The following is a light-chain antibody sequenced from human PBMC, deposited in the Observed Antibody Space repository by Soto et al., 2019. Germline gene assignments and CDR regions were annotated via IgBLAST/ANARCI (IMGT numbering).Light chain of an antibody. CDR3: QQYNTYSWT. CDR2: KAS. V-gene: IGKV1-5*03. Sequence: DIQMTQSPSTLSASVGDRVTITCRASQSISTRLAWYQQKPGKGPTLLIYKASRLESGVPSRFSGSGSGTEFALTISSLQPADFATYYCQQYNTYSWTFGQGTKVEV. CDR1: QSISTR. J-gene: IGKJ1*01.